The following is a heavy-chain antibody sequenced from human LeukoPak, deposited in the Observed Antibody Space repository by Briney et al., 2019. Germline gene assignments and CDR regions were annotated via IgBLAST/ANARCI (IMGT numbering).Heavy chain of an antibody. CDR3: ARGIVPAAMMADWFDP. Sequence: SQTLSLTCTVSGGSISSGDYYWSWIRQPPGKGLEWIAYIYYSGSTYDNPSLKSRVTISVDTSKNQFSLKLSSVTAADTAVYYCARGIVPAAMMADWFDPWGQGTLVTVSS. V-gene: IGHV4-30-4*01. CDR1: GGSISSGDYY. D-gene: IGHD2-2*01. J-gene: IGHJ5*02. CDR2: IYYSGST.